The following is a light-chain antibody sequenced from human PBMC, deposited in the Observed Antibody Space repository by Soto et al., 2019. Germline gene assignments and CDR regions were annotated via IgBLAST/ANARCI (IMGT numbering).Light chain of an antibody. J-gene: IGKJ1*01. V-gene: IGKV1-5*03. CDR2: KAS. CDR3: QQYDSYPMT. Sequence: DIQMTQSPSTLSASVGDRVTVTCRARKSISDGLAWYQQNPGKAPKLLIYKASTLETGVPSRFSGSGSGTQFTFTIPSLQPEDFATYYCQQYDSYPMTFGQGTKVELK. CDR1: KSISDG.